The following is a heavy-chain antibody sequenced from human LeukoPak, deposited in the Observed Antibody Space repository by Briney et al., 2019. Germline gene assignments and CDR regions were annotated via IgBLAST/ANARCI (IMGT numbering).Heavy chain of an antibody. CDR2: INPSGGST. D-gene: IGHD4-17*01. CDR3: ARDYGDYGLADY. CDR1: GYTFTSYY. J-gene: IGHJ4*02. Sequence: ASVKVSCKASGYTFTSYYMHWVRQAPGQGLEWMGIINPSGGSTSYAQKFQGRVTMTRDTSTSTVYMELSSLRSEDTAVYYCARDYGDYGLADYWGQGTLVTISS. V-gene: IGHV1-46*01.